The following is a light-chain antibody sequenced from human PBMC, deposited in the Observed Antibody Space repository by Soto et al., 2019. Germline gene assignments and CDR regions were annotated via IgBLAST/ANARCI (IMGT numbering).Light chain of an antibody. J-gene: IGKJ1*01. CDR3: QQYYSTPLT. Sequence: DIVMTQSPDSLAVSLVERSTINCKSSQRVLYSSNNKNYFAWYQQRTGQTPMMLIYWASTRESGVPDRFSGSGSGTAFTLTISSLQAEDVAVYYCQQYYSTPLTFGQGAKVEIK. CDR2: WAS. V-gene: IGKV4-1*01. CDR1: QRVLYSSNNKNY.